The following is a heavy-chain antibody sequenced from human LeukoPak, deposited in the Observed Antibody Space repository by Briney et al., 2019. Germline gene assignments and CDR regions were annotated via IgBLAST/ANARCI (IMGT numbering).Heavy chain of an antibody. V-gene: IGHV4-4*09. CDR2: IYTSGCT. CDR3: ARTRYCSSTSCLFDY. CDR1: GGSISSYY. Sequence: SETLSLTRTVSGGSISSYYWSWIRQPPGKGLEWIGYIYTSGCTNYNPSLKSRVTISVDTSKNQFSLKLSSVTAADTAVYYCARTRYCSSTSCLFDYWGQGTLVTVSS. J-gene: IGHJ4*02. D-gene: IGHD2-2*01.